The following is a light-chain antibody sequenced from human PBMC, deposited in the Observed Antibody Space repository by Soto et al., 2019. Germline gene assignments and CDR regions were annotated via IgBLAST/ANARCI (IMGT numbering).Light chain of an antibody. CDR1: SSDVGGYKY. J-gene: IGLJ1*01. V-gene: IGLV2-14*01. Sequence: QSALTQPASVSGSPGQSITISCTGTSSDVGGYKYVSWYQQHPGKAPKLMISEVSNRPSGVSNRFSGSKSGNTASLTISGLQAEDEADYYCSSYTSSSTYVFGTGTKLTV. CDR3: SSYTSSSTYV. CDR2: EVS.